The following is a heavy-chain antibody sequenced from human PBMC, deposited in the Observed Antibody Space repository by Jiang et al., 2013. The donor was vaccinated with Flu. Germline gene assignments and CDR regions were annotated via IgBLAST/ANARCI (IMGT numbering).Heavy chain of an antibody. CDR2: TYYRSKWGS. D-gene: IGHD2-2*01. CDR3: ARGDCHSTSCLDY. CDR1: GDTISNDRTA. Sequence: QTLSLTCAISGDTISNDRTAWNWIRQSPSRGLEWLGRTYYRSKWGSDYAVSVKSRMTINADTSKNQFSLQLNSVTPEDTAVYYCARGDCHSTSCLDYWGQGTLVTVSS. V-gene: IGHV6-1*01. J-gene: IGHJ4*02.